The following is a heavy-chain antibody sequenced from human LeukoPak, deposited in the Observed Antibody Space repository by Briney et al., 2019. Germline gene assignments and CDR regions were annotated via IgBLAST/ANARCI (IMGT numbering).Heavy chain of an antibody. CDR1: GFTFSSYG. Sequence: GGSLRLSCAASGFTFSSYGMSWVRQAPGKGLEWVSAISGSGGSTYYADSVKGRFTISRDNSKNTLYLQMNSLRAEDTAVYYCARDPRAARLPIYYFDYWGQGTLVTVSS. CDR2: ISGSGGST. J-gene: IGHJ4*02. D-gene: IGHD6-6*01. V-gene: IGHV3-23*01. CDR3: ARDPRAARLPIYYFDY.